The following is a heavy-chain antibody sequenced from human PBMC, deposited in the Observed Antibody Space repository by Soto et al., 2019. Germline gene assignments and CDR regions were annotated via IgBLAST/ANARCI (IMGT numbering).Heavy chain of an antibody. CDR2: IIPILGIA. D-gene: IGHD3-22*01. J-gene: IGHJ4*02. Sequence: QVQLVQSGAEVKKPGSSVKVSCKASGGTFSSYTISWVRQAPGQGLEWMGRIIPILGIANYAQKFQGRVTITADKSTSTAYRELSSLRSEDTAVYYCARVHYDSSGYYYYFDYWGQGTLVTVSS. CDR3: ARVHYDSSGYYYYFDY. CDR1: GGTFSSYT. V-gene: IGHV1-69*02.